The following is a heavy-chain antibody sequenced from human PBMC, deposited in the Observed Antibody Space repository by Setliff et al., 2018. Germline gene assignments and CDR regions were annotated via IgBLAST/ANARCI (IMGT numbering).Heavy chain of an antibody. Sequence: SGGSLRLSCAASGFTFDAHGMNWVRQAPGKGLEWGSTINWDGRTTGYTDSVKGRFTIYRDNAKNSLYLQMNSLRDKDTALYYCALFGDRDTFPIWGQGTMVTVSS. V-gene: IGHV3-20*04. CDR2: INWDGRTT. CDR1: GFTFDAHG. CDR3: ALFGDRDTFPI. D-gene: IGHD3-16*01. J-gene: IGHJ3*02.